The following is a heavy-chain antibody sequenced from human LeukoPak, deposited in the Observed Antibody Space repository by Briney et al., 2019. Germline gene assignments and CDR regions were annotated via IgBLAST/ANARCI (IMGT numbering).Heavy chain of an antibody. CDR2: IYYSGST. J-gene: IGHJ6*02. V-gene: IGHV4-31*03. CDR1: GGSISSGGYY. D-gene: IGHD3-3*01. Sequence: SETLSLTCTVSGGSISSGGYYWSWIRQHPGKGLEWIGYIYYSGSTYYNPSLKSRVTISVDTSKNQFSLKLSSVTAADTAVYYCARDQDDFWSGPSYGMDVWGQGTTVTVSS. CDR3: ARDQDDFWSGPSYGMDV.